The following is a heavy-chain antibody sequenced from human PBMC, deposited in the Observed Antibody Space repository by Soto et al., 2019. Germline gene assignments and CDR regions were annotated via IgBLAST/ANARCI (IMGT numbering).Heavy chain of an antibody. CDR1: GYRFTSYW. D-gene: IGHD3-22*01. J-gene: IGHJ5*02. CDR3: ARKDKSGYFNWFDP. Sequence: GESLKISCRTSGYRFTSYWIARVRQMPGKGLEWMGIIFPSDSDTRYSPSFQGQVTISADRSASTVFLQWASLKASDTAVYFCARKDKSGYFNWFDPWGQGTLVTVSS. V-gene: IGHV5-51*01. CDR2: IFPSDSDT.